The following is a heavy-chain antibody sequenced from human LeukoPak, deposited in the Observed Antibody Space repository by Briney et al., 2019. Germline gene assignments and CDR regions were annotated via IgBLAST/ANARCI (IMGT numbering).Heavy chain of an antibody. CDR1: GFTFSNYW. J-gene: IGHJ2*01. Sequence: GGSLRLSCAASGFTFSNYWMHWVRQGPGKGLVWVSFINPDGSTTNYADSVKGRFTISRDNAKNALYLQMNSLRAEDTAVYYCARVSESEWCFDLWGRGTLVTVSS. D-gene: IGHD1-14*01. V-gene: IGHV3-74*01. CDR2: INPDGSTT. CDR3: ARVSESEWCFDL.